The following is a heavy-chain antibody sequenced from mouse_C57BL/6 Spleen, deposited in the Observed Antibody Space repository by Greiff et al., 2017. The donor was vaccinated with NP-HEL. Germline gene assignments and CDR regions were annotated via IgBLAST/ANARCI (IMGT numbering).Heavy chain of an antibody. V-gene: IGHV5-17*01. D-gene: IGHD3-2*02. J-gene: IGHJ2*01. CDR3: ARDSSGYPSFDY. Sequence: EVMLVESGGGLVKPGGSLKLSCAASGFTFSDSGMHWVRQAPEKGLEWVAYISSGSSTIYYADTVKGRFTISRDSAKNTLFLQMTSLRSEDTAMYYCARDSSGYPSFDYWGQGTTLTVSS. CDR1: GFTFSDSG. CDR2: ISSGSSTI.